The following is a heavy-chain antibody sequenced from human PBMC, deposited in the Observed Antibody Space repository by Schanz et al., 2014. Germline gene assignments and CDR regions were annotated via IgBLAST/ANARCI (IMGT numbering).Heavy chain of an antibody. CDR1: GFVFGDYY. Sequence: VQLLESGGGLVQPGGSLRLSCAASGFVFGDYYMTWIRQAPGKGLEWLSYISDSGTYTNYADSVKGRFTISRDNTKNSLFLQLNSLRADDTAVYYCARNRGSGGQNWYFDLWGRGTLGTVAS. D-gene: IGHD1-26*01. CDR2: ISDSGTYT. J-gene: IGHJ2*01. CDR3: ARNRGSGGQNWYFDL. V-gene: IGHV3-11*03.